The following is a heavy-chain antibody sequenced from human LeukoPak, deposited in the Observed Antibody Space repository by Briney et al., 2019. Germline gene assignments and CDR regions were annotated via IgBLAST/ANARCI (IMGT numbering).Heavy chain of an antibody. J-gene: IGHJ6*03. CDR3: ARDGPMVRDYYYYYMDV. CDR2: IYTSGST. D-gene: IGHD3-10*01. Sequence: SETLSLTCTVSGGSISSGSYYWSWIRQPAGKGLEWIGRIYTSGSTNYNPSLKSRVTISVDTSKNQFSLKLSSVTAADTAVYYCARDGPMVRDYYYYYMDVWGKGTTVTVSS. CDR1: GGSISSGSYY. V-gene: IGHV4-61*02.